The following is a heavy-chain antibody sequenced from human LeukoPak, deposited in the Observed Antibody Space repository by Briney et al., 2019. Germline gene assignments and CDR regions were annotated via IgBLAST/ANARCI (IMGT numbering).Heavy chain of an antibody. CDR2: IYKRGTT. J-gene: IGHJ4*02. Sequence: SETLSLPCSVSVDSMRDFYWSWIRQSPGGGLEGFGYIYKRGTTNSNPSRRSRVTISVDKAKRQLSLRLNSVPAADTAVYYCVASYSTSSGVDHWGQGTLVTVSS. CDR3: VASYSTSSGVDH. CDR1: VDSMRDFY. V-gene: IGHV4-4*08. D-gene: IGHD6-6*01.